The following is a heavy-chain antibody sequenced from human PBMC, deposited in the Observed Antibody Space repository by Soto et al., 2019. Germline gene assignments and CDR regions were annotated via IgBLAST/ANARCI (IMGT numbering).Heavy chain of an antibody. Sequence: QVQLVQSGAEEKKPGASVKVSCKASGYTFTSYAMHWVRQAPGQRLEWMGWINAGNGNTKYSQKLQGRVTITRDTSASTAYMELSRLRSEDTAVYYCARDGLGDIAARPWWFDPLGQGTLVTVSS. V-gene: IGHV1-3*05. J-gene: IGHJ5*02. CDR1: GYTFTSYA. CDR2: INAGNGNT. CDR3: ARDGLGDIAARPWWFDP. D-gene: IGHD6-6*01.